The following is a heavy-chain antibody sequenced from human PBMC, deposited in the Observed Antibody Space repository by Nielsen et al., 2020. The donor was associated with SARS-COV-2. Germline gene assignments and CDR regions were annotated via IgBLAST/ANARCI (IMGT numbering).Heavy chain of an antibody. J-gene: IGHJ5*02. V-gene: IGHV4-4*02. Sequence: WIRQPPGKGLEWIGEIYHSGSTNYNPSLKSRVTISVDKSKNQFSLKLSSVTAADTAVYYCARAKVTGYSSGWIIVGYSSGSSGGWFDPWGQGTLVTVSS. CDR3: ARAKVTGYSSGWIIVGYSSGSSGGWFDP. D-gene: IGHD6-19*01. CDR2: IYHSGST.